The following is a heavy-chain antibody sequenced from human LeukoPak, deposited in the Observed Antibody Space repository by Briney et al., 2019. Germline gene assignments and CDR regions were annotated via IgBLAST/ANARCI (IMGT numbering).Heavy chain of an antibody. D-gene: IGHD3-10*01. V-gene: IGHV4-59*01. J-gene: IGHJ5*02. CDR2: IYYSGST. CDR1: GGSFSGYY. CDR3: ARANYGSGSYRWFDP. Sequence: SETLSLTCAVYGGSFSGYYWSWIRQPPGKGLEWIGYIYYSGSTNYNPSLKSRVTISVDTSKNQFSLKLSSVTAADTAVYYCARANYGSGSYRWFDPWGQGTLVTVSS.